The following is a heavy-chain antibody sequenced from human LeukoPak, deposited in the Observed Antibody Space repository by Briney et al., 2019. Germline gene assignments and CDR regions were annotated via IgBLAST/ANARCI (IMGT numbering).Heavy chain of an antibody. CDR3: ARGYCSSTSCYTRFHDAFDI. J-gene: IGHJ3*02. Sequence: GPSLRLSCAASGFTFDDYGMSWVRQAPGKGLEWVSGINWHGGSTGYADSVKGRFTISRDNAKNSLYLQMNSLRAEDTALYYCARGYCSSTSCYTRFHDAFDIWGQGTMVTFSS. CDR2: INWHGGST. V-gene: IGHV3-20*04. D-gene: IGHD2-2*02. CDR1: GFTFDDYG.